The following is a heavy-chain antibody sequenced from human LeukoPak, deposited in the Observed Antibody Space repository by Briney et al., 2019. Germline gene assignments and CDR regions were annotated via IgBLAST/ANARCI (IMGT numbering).Heavy chain of an antibody. Sequence: ASVKVSCKASGYTFTSYDINWVRQATRQGLEWMGRIIPIFGTANYAQKFQGRVTITTDESTSTAYMELSSLRSEDTAVYYCARDSDDSSGYYYWYFDLWGRGTLVTVSS. V-gene: IGHV1-69*05. D-gene: IGHD3-22*01. CDR2: IIPIFGTA. J-gene: IGHJ2*01. CDR1: GYTFTSYD. CDR3: ARDSDDSSGYYYWYFDL.